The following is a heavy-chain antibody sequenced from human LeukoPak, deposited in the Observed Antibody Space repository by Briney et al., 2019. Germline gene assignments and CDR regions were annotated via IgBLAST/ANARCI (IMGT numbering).Heavy chain of an antibody. D-gene: IGHD6-13*01. CDR1: GFTFSSYS. CDR2: ISSSSSYI. CDR3: AREQSSSWYSCDY. V-gene: IGHV3-21*01. Sequence: RGSLRLSCAASGFTFSSYSMNWVRQAPGKGLEWVSSISSSSSYIYYADSVKGRFTISRDNAKNSLYLQMNSLRAEDTAVYYCAREQSSSWYSCDYWGQGTLVTVSS. J-gene: IGHJ4*02.